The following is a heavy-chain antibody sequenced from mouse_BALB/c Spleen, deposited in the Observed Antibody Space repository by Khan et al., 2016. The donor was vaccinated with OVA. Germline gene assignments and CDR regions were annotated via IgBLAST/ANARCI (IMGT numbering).Heavy chain of an antibody. CDR2: IWSGGST. J-gene: IGHJ3*01. V-gene: IGHV2-4-1*01. CDR1: GFSLTSYG. D-gene: IGHD2-4*01. CDR3: ARNGDYDGFAY. Sequence: QVQLKQSGPGLVQPSQSLSITCTVSGFSLTSYGVHWVRQSPGKGLEWLGVIWSGGSTDYNAAFISRLSISKDNSTSQVFFKMNSLQADDTAIYYCARNGDYDGFAYWGQGTLVTVSA.